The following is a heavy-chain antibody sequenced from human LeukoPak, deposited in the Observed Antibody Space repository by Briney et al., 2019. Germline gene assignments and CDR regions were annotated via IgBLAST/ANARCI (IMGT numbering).Heavy chain of an antibody. Sequence: SETLSLTCTVSGGSISSYYWSWIRQPPGKGLEWIGYIYYSGSTNYNPPLKSRVTISVDTSKNQFSLKLSSVTAADTAVYYCARSDYSGSGTYTEFDAFDIWGQGPMVTVSS. D-gene: IGHD3-10*01. J-gene: IGHJ3*02. V-gene: IGHV4-59*01. CDR3: ARSDYSGSGTYTEFDAFDI. CDR2: IYYSGST. CDR1: GGSISSYY.